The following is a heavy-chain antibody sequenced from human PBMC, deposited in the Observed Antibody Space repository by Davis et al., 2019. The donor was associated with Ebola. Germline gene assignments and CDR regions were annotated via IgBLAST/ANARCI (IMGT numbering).Heavy chain of an antibody. CDR3: ARPATVTARGDFDY. D-gene: IGHD4-17*01. CDR1: GGTFSSYA. Sequence: SVKVSCKASGGTFSSYAISWVRQAPGQGLEWMGGIIPIFGTANYAQKFQGRVTITADESTSTAYMELSSLRSEDTAVYYCARPATVTARGDFDYWGQGTLVTVSS. V-gene: IGHV1-69*13. J-gene: IGHJ4*02. CDR2: IIPIFGTA.